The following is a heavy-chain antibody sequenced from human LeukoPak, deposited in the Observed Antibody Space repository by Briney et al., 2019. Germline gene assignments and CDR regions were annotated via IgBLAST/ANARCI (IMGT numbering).Heavy chain of an antibody. V-gene: IGHV4-34*01. CDR3: ARGPTISETGYFDY. CDR2: INHRGDT. Sequence: KPSETLSLTCAVYGGSFSSYYWSWIRQSPGRGLEWIAEINHRGDTNYNPSVKSRVTTSVDTSKNQFSLKVTSLTAADTAVYYCARGPTISETGYFDYWGQGTLVTVSS. D-gene: IGHD1-1*01. J-gene: IGHJ4*03. CDR1: GGSFSSYY.